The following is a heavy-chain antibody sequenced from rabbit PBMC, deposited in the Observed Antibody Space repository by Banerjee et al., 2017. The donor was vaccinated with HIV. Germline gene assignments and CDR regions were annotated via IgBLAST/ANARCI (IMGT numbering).Heavy chain of an antibody. CDR1: GFTLSSYW. J-gene: IGHJ4*01. Sequence: QSLEESGGGLVKPGASLTLTCTASGFTLSSYWMCWVRQAPGKGLEWIACIYTGSGSTDYASWAKGRFTISKTSSTTVTLQMTSLTAADTATYFCARDLAGVIGWNFNLWGPGTLVTVS. V-gene: IGHV1S40*01. D-gene: IGHD4-1*01. CDR3: ARDLAGVIGWNFNL. CDR2: IYTGSGST.